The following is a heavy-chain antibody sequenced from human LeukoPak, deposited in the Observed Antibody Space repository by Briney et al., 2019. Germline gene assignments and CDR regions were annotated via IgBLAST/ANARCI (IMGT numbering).Heavy chain of an antibody. CDR1: GYTFTGYY. J-gene: IGHJ4*02. CDR3: ARGRHPSIVVVPAATSYYFDY. Sequence: ASVKVSCKVSGYTFTGYYMHWVRQAPGQGLEWMGWINPNSGGTNYAQKFQGRVTMTRDTSISTAYMELSRLRSDDTAVYYCARGRHPSIVVVPAATSYYFDYWGQGTLVTVSS. CDR2: INPNSGGT. D-gene: IGHD2-2*01. V-gene: IGHV1-2*02.